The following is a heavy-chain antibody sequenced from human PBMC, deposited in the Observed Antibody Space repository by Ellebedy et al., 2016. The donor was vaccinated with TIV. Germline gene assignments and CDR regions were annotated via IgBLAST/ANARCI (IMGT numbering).Heavy chain of an antibody. J-gene: IGHJ5*02. CDR1: GYTFTRYG. CDR3: ARDWVGRRDCFDP. CDR2: ISTYDDDI. V-gene: IGHV1-18*04. Sequence: AASVKVSCKASGYTFTRYGISWVRQAPGQGLEWMAWISTYDDDINFAPKFQDRITMTTDTSTSTAYMELRRLTPDDTAVYYCARDWVGRRDCFDPWGQGTLVTVSS. D-gene: IGHD2-15*01.